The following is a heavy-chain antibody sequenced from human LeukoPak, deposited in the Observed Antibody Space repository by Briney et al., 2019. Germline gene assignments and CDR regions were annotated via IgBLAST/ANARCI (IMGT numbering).Heavy chain of an antibody. CDR3: ATQPCSGGKCYLEN. J-gene: IGHJ4*02. Sequence: GGSLRLSCAASGFTFSSYGMHWVRQAPGKGLEWVAVISYDGSNKYYADSVKGRFTISRDNSKNTLWLQVNSLRAEDTAVYYCATQPCSGGKCYLENWGQGTLVTVSS. CDR1: GFTFSSYG. V-gene: IGHV3-30*03. CDR2: ISYDGSNK. D-gene: IGHD2-15*01.